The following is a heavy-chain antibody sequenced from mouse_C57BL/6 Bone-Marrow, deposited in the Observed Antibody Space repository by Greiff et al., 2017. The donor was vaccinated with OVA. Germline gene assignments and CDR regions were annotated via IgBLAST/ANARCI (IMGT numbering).Heavy chain of an antibody. V-gene: IGHV3-6*01. CDR1: GYSITSGYY. D-gene: IGHD1-1*01. CDR3: ARSHYYGRRIGYFDY. J-gene: IGHJ2*01. CDR2: ISYDGSN. Sequence: EVQVVESGPGLVKPSQSLSLTCSVTGYSITSGYYWNWIRQFPGNKLEWMGYISYDGSNNYNPSLKNRISITRDTSKNQFFLKLNSVTTEDTATYYCARSHYYGRRIGYFDYWGQGTTLTVSS.